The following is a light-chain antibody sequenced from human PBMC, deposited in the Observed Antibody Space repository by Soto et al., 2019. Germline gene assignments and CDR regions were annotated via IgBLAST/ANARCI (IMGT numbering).Light chain of an antibody. Sequence: QSALTQPPSASGSPGQSVTISFTGTSSDVGGYNYVSWYQQHPGKAPKLMIYEVSKRPSGVPDRFSGSKSGNTASLTVSGLQAEDEADYYCSSYAGSNNWDVVFGGGTKVTVL. CDR3: SSYAGSNNWDVV. CDR1: SSDVGGYNY. V-gene: IGLV2-8*01. CDR2: EVS. J-gene: IGLJ2*01.